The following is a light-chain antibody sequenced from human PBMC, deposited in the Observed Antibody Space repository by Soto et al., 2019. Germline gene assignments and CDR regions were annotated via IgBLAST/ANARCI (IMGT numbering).Light chain of an antibody. CDR1: NIGSKS. Sequence: SYELTQPPSVSVAPGKTARITCGGNNIGSKSVHWYQQKPGQAPVLVIYYDSDRPSGIPERFSGSNSGNTATLTISRVEAGDEADYYSQVWDSSSDHPHVVFGGGTKLTVL. CDR3: QVWDSSSDHPHVV. CDR2: YDS. J-gene: IGLJ2*01. V-gene: IGLV3-21*04.